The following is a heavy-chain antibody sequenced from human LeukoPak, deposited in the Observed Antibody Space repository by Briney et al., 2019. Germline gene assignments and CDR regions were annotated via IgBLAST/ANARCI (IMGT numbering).Heavy chain of an antibody. J-gene: IGHJ4*02. Sequence: GGSLRLSCAASGFTFSSYGMHWVRQAPGKGLEWVAVIWYDGSNKYYADSVKGRFTISRDNSKNTLYLQMNSLRAEDTAVYYCARDLSRSVVAAAGTGMGYWGQGTLVTVSS. D-gene: IGHD6-13*01. CDR3: ARDLSRSVVAAAGTGMGY. CDR2: IWYDGSNK. CDR1: GFTFSSYG. V-gene: IGHV3-33*01.